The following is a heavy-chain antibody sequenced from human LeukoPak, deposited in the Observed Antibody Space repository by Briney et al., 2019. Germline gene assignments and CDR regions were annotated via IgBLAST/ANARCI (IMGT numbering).Heavy chain of an antibody. J-gene: IGHJ4*02. CDR2: INHSGST. Sequence: SETLSLTCAVYGGSFSGYYWSWIRQPPGKGLEWIGEINHSGSTNYNPFLKSRVTISVDTSKNQFSLKLSSVTAADTAVYYCARGNYDILTGYYKGPDYWGQGTLVTVSS. D-gene: IGHD3-9*01. V-gene: IGHV4-34*01. CDR3: ARGNYDILTGYYKGPDY. CDR1: GGSFSGYY.